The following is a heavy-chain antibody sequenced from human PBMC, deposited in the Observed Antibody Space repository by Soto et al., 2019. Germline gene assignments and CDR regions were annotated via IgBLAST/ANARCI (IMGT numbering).Heavy chain of an antibody. Sequence: QLQLVQSAAEVKKPGASVRVSCKAYGYPFIKYGISWIRQAPEQGLEWMGWIKVDSGYTNYAQKCQCIVTMTADTSADTAFMELRSLRLDDTAVYFCATSYATGFDPWGQGTLVSVSS. CDR3: ATSYATGFDP. CDR1: GYPFIKYG. V-gene: IGHV1-18*04. CDR2: IKVDSGYT. D-gene: IGHD4-17*01. J-gene: IGHJ5*02.